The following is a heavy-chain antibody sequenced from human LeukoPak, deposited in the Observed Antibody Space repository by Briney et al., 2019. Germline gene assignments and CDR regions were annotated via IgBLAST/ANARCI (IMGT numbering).Heavy chain of an antibody. J-gene: IGHJ4*02. V-gene: IGHV4-34*01. CDR3: ARDSPRRIAAAGTSESFDY. CDR2: INHSGST. CDR1: GGSFSGYY. Sequence: SETLSLTCAVYGGSFSGYYWSWIRQPPGKGLEWIGEINHSGSTNYNPSLKSRVTISVDTSKNQFSLELSSVTAADTAVYYCARDSPRRIAAAGTSESFDYWGQGTLVTVSS. D-gene: IGHD6-13*01.